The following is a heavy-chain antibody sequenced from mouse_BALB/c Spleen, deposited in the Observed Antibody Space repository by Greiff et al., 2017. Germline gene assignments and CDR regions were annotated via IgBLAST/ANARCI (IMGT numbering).Heavy chain of an antibody. V-gene: IGHV5-17*02. J-gene: IGHJ3*01. CDR2: ISSGSSTI. CDR3: ARDYRYDVFAY. D-gene: IGHD2-14*01. Sequence: EVMLVESGGGLVQPGGSRKLSCAASGFTFSSFGMHWVRQAPEKGLEWVAYISSGSSTIYYADTVKGRFTISRDNPKNTLFLQMTSLRSEDTAMYYCARDYRYDVFAYWGQGTLVTVSA. CDR1: GFTFSSFG.